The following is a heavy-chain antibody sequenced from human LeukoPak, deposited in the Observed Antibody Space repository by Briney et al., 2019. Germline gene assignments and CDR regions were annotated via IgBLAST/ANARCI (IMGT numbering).Heavy chain of an antibody. CDR2: IYHSGST. J-gene: IGHJ4*02. D-gene: IGHD3-22*01. CDR3: ARGDSSGYYAPFDY. Sequence: ASETLSLTCAVSGGSISSSNWWSWVRQPPGKGLEWIGEIYHSGSTNYNPSLKSRVTISVDKSKNQLSLKLSSVTAADTAVYYCARGDSSGYYAPFDYWGQGTLVTVSS. CDR1: GGSISSSNW. V-gene: IGHV4-4*02.